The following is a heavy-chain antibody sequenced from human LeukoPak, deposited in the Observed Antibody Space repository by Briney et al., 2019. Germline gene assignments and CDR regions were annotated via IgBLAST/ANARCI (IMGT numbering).Heavy chain of an antibody. Sequence: SETLSLTCAVYGGSFSGYYWSWIRQPPGKGLEWIGEINHSGSTNYNPSLKGRVTISVDTSKNQFSLKLSSVTAADTAVYYCAKARLLWFGELQHNWFDPWGQGTLVTVSS. V-gene: IGHV4-34*01. J-gene: IGHJ5*02. CDR2: INHSGST. CDR3: AKARLLWFGELQHNWFDP. D-gene: IGHD3-10*01. CDR1: GGSFSGYY.